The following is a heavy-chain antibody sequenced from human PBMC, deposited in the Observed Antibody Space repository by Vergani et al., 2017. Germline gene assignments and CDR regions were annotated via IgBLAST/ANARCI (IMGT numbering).Heavy chain of an antibody. CDR2: IQFDGRNQ. V-gene: IGHV3-30*02. J-gene: IGHJ4*02. CDR3: AKHFRGWGIDY. D-gene: IGHD3-16*01. Sequence: QVQLVESGGGVVQRGGSLRLSCATSGFTLSHYDMQWIRQGPGKGLEFVAFIQFDGRNQYYADSVKGRFTLSRDFSKNTLYLQMDSLRTDDTATYYCAKHFRGWGIDYWGQGTQVIVSS. CDR1: GFTLSHYD.